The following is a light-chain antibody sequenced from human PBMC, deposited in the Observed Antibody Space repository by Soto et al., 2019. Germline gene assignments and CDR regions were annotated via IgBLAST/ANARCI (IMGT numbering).Light chain of an antibody. CDR3: NAQADNGKHV. Sequence: QSALTQPPSASGSPGQSVTISCTGNSNDVGHSSFISWYQQHPGKGPKLIIYEVSKRPSGVPDRFSGSKSGNTASLSVSGLQYEDEADYFCNAQADNGKHVFGTGPKLPVL. CDR2: EVS. V-gene: IGLV2-8*01. CDR1: SNDVGHSSF. J-gene: IGLJ1*01.